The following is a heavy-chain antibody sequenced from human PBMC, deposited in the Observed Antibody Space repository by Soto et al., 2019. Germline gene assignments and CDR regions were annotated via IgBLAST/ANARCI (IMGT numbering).Heavy chain of an antibody. CDR2: MNPNSGNT. Sequence: ASVKVSCKASGYTFTSYDINWVRQATGQGLEWMGWMNPNSGNTGYAQKFQGRVTMTGNTSISTAYMELSSLRSEDTAVYYCARGPPPYYDILTGYYYVNWFDPWGQGTLVTVSS. D-gene: IGHD3-9*01. CDR1: GYTFTSYD. V-gene: IGHV1-8*01. J-gene: IGHJ5*02. CDR3: ARGPPPYYDILTGYYYVNWFDP.